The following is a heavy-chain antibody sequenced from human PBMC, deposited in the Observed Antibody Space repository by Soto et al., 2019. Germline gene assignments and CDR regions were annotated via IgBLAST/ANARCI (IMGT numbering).Heavy chain of an antibody. CDR2: ISAYNGNT. Sequence: SVKVSCKASGYTFTSYGISWVRQAPGQGLEWMGWISAYNGNTNYAQKLQGRVTMTTDTSTSTAYMEMRSLRSDDTAVYYCAKEIAVAGRRGAFDLWGQGPMVTASS. D-gene: IGHD6-19*01. J-gene: IGHJ3*01. CDR3: AKEIAVAGRRGAFDL. CDR1: GYTFTSYG. V-gene: IGHV1-18*04.